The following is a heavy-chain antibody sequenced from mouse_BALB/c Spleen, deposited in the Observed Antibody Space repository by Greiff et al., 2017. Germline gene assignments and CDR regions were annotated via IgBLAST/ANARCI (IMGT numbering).Heavy chain of an antibody. CDR1: GFTFSSFG. CDR3: ARDIGVRRGNYYAMDY. D-gene: IGHD3-1*01. Sequence: EVQGVESGGGLVQPGGSRKLSCAASGFTFSSFGMHWVRQAPEKGLEWVAYISSGSSTIYYADTVKGRFTISRDNPKNTLFLQMTSLRSEDTAMYYCARDIGVRRGNYYAMDYWGQGTSVTVSS. J-gene: IGHJ4*01. V-gene: IGHV5-17*02. CDR2: ISSGSSTI.